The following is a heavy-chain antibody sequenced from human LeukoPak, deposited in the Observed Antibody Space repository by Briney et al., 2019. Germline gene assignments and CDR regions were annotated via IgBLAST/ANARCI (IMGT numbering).Heavy chain of an antibody. CDR2: MNPNSGNT. CDR3: ARSRMVRGRIGGWFDP. J-gene: IGHJ5*02. Sequence: ASVKVSCKASGYTFTSYDINWVRQATGQGLEWMGWMNPNSGNTGYAQKFQGRVTMTRNTSISTAYMELSSLRSEDTAVYYCARSRMVRGRIGGWFDPWGQGTLVTVSS. D-gene: IGHD3-10*01. V-gene: IGHV1-8*01. CDR1: GYTFTSYD.